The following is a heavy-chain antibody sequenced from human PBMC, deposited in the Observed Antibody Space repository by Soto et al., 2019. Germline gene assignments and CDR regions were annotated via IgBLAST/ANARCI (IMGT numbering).Heavy chain of an antibody. J-gene: IGHJ4*02. CDR3: ARGTYKDF. CDR1: GYTFITYG. CDR2: ISAYNGNT. D-gene: IGHD1-1*01. Sequence: QVQLVQSGAEVKKPGASVKVSCKASGYTFITYGINWVRQAPGQGLEWMAWISAYNGNTYYAQNFQGRVTITTDTSTSTAYMELRSLRSEDTAIYYCARGTYKDFWGQGTLVTVSS. V-gene: IGHV1-18*01.